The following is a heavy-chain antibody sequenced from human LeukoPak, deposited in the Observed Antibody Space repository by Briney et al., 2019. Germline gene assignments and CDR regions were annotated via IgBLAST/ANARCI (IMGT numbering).Heavy chain of an antibody. CDR3: AKPLLWFGELSYYFDY. J-gene: IGHJ4*02. CDR1: GFTFSSYG. D-gene: IGHD3-10*01. Sequence: GGSLRLSCAASGFTFSSYGMHWVRQAPGKGLEWVAFIRYDGSNKYYADSVKGRFTISRDNSKNPLYLQMNSLRAEDTAVYYCAKPLLWFGELSYYFDYWGQGTLVTVSS. CDR2: IRYDGSNK. V-gene: IGHV3-30*02.